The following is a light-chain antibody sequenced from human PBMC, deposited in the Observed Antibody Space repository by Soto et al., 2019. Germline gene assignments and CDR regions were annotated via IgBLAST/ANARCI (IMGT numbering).Light chain of an antibody. Sequence: QSVLTQPPSASGTPGQRVTISCSGSSSNIGSNTVNWNQQLPGTAPKLLIYSNNQRPSGVPDRFSGSKSGTSASLAISGLQSEDDADYYCASWDYSLNGVLFGGGTKLTVL. CDR2: SNN. CDR1: SSNIGSNT. J-gene: IGLJ3*02. V-gene: IGLV1-44*01. CDR3: ASWDYSLNGVL.